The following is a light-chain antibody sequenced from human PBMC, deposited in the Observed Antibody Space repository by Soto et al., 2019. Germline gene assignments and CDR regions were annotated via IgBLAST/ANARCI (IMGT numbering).Light chain of an antibody. V-gene: IGLV2-8*01. CDR1: SSDIGTFSS. Sequence: QSALTQPPSASGSPGQSVTISCTGTSSDIGTFSSISWYQQYPGKAPKLMIFGVSQRPSGVPDRFSGSKSANTASLTVSGLQDEDEAEYYCSSQAGSDSLMVFGGVTKVTVL. CDR2: GVS. CDR3: SSQAGSDSLMV. J-gene: IGLJ2*01.